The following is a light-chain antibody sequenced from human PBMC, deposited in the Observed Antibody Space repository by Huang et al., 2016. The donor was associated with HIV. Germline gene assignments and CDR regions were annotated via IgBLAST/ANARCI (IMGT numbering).Light chain of an antibody. CDR2: GSS. V-gene: IGKV3-15*01. Sequence: ENLMTPSPSTLSVSPGESATLSCRASQSVFKNLAWYQQKPGQAPKLLIHGSSTRAAGIPARFSGSGSGTDFTLTISSLQSEDFAVYYCQQYNTSPRTFGQGTKVEV. CDR3: QQYNTSPRT. CDR1: QSVFKN. J-gene: IGKJ1*01.